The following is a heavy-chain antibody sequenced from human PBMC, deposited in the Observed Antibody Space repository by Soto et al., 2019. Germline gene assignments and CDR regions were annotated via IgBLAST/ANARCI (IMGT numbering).Heavy chain of an antibody. CDR2: IVVGSGNT. Sequence: SVKVSCKASGFTFTSSAVQWVRQARGQRLEWIGWIVVGSGNTNYAQKFQERVTITRDMSTRTAYMELSSLRSEDTAVYYCAASGSISGQLQSWYFDLWGRGTLVTVSS. J-gene: IGHJ2*01. CDR1: GFTFTSSA. V-gene: IGHV1-58*01. D-gene: IGHD4-4*01. CDR3: AASGSISGQLQSWYFDL.